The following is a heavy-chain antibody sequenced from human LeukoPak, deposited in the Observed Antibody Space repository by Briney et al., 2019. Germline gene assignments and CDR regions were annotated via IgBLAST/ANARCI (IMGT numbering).Heavy chain of an antibody. Sequence: PSETLSLTCTVSGGSISSSSYYWGWIRQPPGKGLEWIGSIYYSGSTYYNPSLKSRVTISVDTSKNQFSLKLSSVTAADTAVYYCARDHGAAAGPSWFDPWGQGTLVPSPQ. CDR1: GGSISSSSYY. D-gene: IGHD6-13*01. V-gene: IGHV4-39*07. J-gene: IGHJ5*02. CDR3: ARDHGAAAGPSWFDP. CDR2: IYYSGST.